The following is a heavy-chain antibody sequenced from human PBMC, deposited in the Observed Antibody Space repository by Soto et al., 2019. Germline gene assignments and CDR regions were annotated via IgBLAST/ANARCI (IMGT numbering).Heavy chain of an antibody. J-gene: IGHJ5*02. CDR3: ARDITGTLTWFDP. CDR2: MNPNSGNT. CDR1: GYTFTGYD. V-gene: IGHV1-8*01. Sequence: ASVQVSCKASGYTFTGYDSNWVRQATGQGLEWMGWMNPNSGNTGYAQKFQGRVTMTRNTSISTAYMELSSLRSEDTAVYYCARDITGTLTWFDPWGQGTLVTVSS. D-gene: IGHD1-20*01.